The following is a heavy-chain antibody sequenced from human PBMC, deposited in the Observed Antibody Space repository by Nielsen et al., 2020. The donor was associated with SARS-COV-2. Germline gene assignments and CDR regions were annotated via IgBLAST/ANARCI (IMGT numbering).Heavy chain of an antibody. D-gene: IGHD7-27*01. V-gene: IGHV4-39*01. CDR3: ATQSVGTDYFDR. J-gene: IGHJ4*02. Sequence: SETLSLTCTVSGGSISNTINYWNWIRQPPGGGLEYVGSGHFSSGATYYNPSLKSRVTISVDTSKKQVSPSLTSVTASDTSVYYCATQSVGTDYFDRWGQGILVTVSS. CDR2: GHFSSGAT. CDR1: GGSISNTINY.